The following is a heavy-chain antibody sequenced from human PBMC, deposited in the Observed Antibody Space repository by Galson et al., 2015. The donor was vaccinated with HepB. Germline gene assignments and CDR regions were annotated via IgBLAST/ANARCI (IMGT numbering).Heavy chain of an antibody. CDR2: IFHSGTT. Sequence: EPLSLTCGVSGYSISSGYYWGWIRQPPGKGLEWIGSIFHSGTTYYNPSLKSRVTISVDTSKNQFSLKLSSVTAVDTAVYYCARAAAADYWGQGILVTVSS. CDR3: ARAAAADY. CDR1: GYSISSGYY. J-gene: IGHJ4*02. V-gene: IGHV4-38-2*01. D-gene: IGHD6-13*01.